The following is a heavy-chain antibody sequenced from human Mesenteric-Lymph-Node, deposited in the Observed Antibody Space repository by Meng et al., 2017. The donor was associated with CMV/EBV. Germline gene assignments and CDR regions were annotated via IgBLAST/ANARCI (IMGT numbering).Heavy chain of an antibody. CDR1: GDSISNSTYY. V-gene: IGHV4-39*01. CDR3: ARRGNYDSDYSEY. CDR2: AHHSGTT. D-gene: IGHD3-22*01. J-gene: IGHJ4*02. Sequence: QLQLKDSGPGLVKPSETLSLSCIVSGDSISNSTYYWTWIRQPPGKGLEWIGSAHHSGTTYYNPSLKGRLTISVDTSANLFSLRLTTVTAADTATYDCARRGNYDSDYSEYWGQGTLVTVSS.